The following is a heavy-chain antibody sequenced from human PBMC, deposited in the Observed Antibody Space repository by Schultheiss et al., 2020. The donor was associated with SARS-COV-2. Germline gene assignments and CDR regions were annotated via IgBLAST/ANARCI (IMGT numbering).Heavy chain of an antibody. CDR1: GDAITRDFW. D-gene: IGHD1-26*01. CDR3: ARVGRLSAFDY. CDR2: VSESGST. J-gene: IGHJ4*02. V-gene: IGHV4-4*02. Sequence: SETLSLTCAVSGDAITRDFWWSWVRQPPGKGLEWIGEVSESGSTSYNPSLKSRVTISVDTSKNQFSLKLNSVTAADTAVYYCARVGRLSAFDYWGQGTLVTVSS.